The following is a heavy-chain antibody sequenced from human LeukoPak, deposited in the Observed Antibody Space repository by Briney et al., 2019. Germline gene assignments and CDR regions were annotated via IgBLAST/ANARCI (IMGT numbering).Heavy chain of an antibody. V-gene: IGHV4-39*01. Sequence: SETLSLTCTVSGGSISSSNYYWGWIRQPPGKGLEWIGSIYYSGSTYYNPSPKNRVTISVDTSKNQFSLKLSSVTAADTAVYSCARHPVAWGQFDYWGQGTLVTVSS. CDR3: ARHPVAWGQFDY. J-gene: IGHJ4*02. D-gene: IGHD6-19*01. CDR2: IYYSGST. CDR1: GGSISSSNYY.